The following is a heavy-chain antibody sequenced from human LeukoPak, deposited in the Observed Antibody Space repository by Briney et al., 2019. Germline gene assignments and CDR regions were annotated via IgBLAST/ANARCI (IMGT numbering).Heavy chain of an antibody. D-gene: IGHD3-10*01. CDR3: ARKRDVLLWFGPFDY. Sequence: SETLSLTCAVYGGSFTSNYHWNWIRQPPGKGLEWIGEINHSGGANYNPSLKSRVTISIDTSRSQFSLNLSSVTAADTALYYCARKRDVLLWFGPFDYWGQGTLVTVSS. J-gene: IGHJ4*02. CDR1: GGSFTSNYH. CDR2: INHSGGA. V-gene: IGHV4-34*01.